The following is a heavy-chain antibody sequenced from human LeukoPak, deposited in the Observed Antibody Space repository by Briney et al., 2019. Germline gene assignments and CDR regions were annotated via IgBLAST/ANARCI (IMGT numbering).Heavy chain of an antibody. Sequence: GSLSLSCAASAFSFNDFHMSWIRQAPGLGLEWISYIGTRSTPIYHTDSVKGRFTSSRADAKNSLYLNMNSMRDEDTGVYFCAREARGSGGVFVYWGQGILVTVSS. J-gene: IGHJ4*02. CDR1: AFSFNDFH. V-gene: IGHV3-11*01. D-gene: IGHD3-16*01. CDR2: IGTRSTPI. CDR3: AREARGSGGVFVY.